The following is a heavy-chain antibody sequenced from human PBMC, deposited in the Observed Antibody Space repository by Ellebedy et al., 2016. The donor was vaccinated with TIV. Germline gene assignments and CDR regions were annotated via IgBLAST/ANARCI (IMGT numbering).Heavy chain of an antibody. V-gene: IGHV1-18*04. CDR1: GFPFSSYY. Sequence: AASVKVSCKASGFPFSSYYITWVRQAPGQGLEWMGWISIHDDNTKYAQKFQGRVTMTRDTSASTAYMELWRLTSDDTAVYHCARGAGDGLDVWGQGTAVTVSS. J-gene: IGHJ6*01. CDR2: ISIHDDNT. D-gene: IGHD6-19*01. CDR3: ARGAGDGLDV.